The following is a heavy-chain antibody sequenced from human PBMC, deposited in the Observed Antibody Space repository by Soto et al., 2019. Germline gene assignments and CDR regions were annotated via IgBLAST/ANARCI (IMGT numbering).Heavy chain of an antibody. CDR2: SKSKTDGGTT. Sequence: GGSLRLSCTASGFTFSKAWMSWVRQAPGKGLEWVGQSKSKTDGGTTDYAAPVKGRFIISRHDSKNTLYMQMIRLKSEDSGMYFCAKVGRTFSGWPRNDYWGQGTLVTVSS. CDR3: AKVGRTFSGWPRNDY. CDR1: GFTFSKAW. V-gene: IGHV3-15*01. D-gene: IGHD3-10*01. J-gene: IGHJ4*01.